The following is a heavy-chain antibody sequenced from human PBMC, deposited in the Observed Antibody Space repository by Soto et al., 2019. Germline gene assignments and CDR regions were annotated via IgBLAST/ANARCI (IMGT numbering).Heavy chain of an antibody. J-gene: IGHJ4*02. V-gene: IGHV4-34*01. CDR1: GGSFSGYY. D-gene: IGHD5-12*01. CDR3: ARGRWLRQRFDF. CDR2: INHSGST. Sequence: SETLSLTCAVYGGSFSGYYWSWIRQPPGKGLEWIGEINHSGSTNYNPSLKSRVTISVDTSKNQFSLNLYSVTAADTAVYDGARGRWLRQRFDFWGQGTLVTVSS.